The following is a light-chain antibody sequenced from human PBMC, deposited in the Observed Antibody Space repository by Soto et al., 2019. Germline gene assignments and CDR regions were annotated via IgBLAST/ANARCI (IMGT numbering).Light chain of an antibody. CDR2: GAS. CDR3: QQYNNWPRGT. Sequence: EIVMTQSPATLSVSPGERATLSCRASQSVSSNLAWYQQKPGQAPRLLIYGASTRATGFPARFSGSGSGTEFTLTISSLQSEDFAVYYCQQYNNWPRGTFGQGTKVDIK. J-gene: IGKJ1*01. V-gene: IGKV3-15*01. CDR1: QSVSSN.